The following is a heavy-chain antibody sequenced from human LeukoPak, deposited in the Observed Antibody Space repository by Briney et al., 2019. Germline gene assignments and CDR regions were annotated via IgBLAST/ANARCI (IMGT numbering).Heavy chain of an antibody. D-gene: IGHD2-21*02. V-gene: IGHV3-30*02. J-gene: IGHJ4*02. CDR2: IRNDGSNQ. CDR1: GFTFSSYD. Sequence: PGGSLRLSCAASGFTFSSYDIHWVRQAPGKGLGWVAFIRNDGSNQYYADSVKGRFTISRDNSKNTLYLQMNSLKTEDTAVYYCTTDWGVVVTAPNYDLTGGDYWGQGTLVTVSS. CDR3: TTDWGVVVTAPNYDLTGGDY.